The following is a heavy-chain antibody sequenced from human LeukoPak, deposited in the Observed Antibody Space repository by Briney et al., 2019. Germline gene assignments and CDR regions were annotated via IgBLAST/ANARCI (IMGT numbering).Heavy chain of an antibody. CDR1: GGSISSSSYY. Sequence: SETLSLTCTVPGGSISSSSYYWGWTRQPPGKGLEWIGSIYYSGSTYYNPSLKSRVTISVGTSKNQFSLKLSSVTAADTAVYYCAKGRGPTGAYYYYYMDVWGKGTTVTISS. J-gene: IGHJ6*03. V-gene: IGHV4-39*01. CDR2: IYYSGST. CDR3: AKGRGPTGAYYYYYMDV. D-gene: IGHD3-10*01.